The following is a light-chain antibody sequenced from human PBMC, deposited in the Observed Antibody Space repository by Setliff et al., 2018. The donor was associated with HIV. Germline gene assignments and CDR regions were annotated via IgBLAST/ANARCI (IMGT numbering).Light chain of an antibody. CDR3: SSYTTRGTRV. Sequence: QSVLTQPASVSGSPGQSITISCTGTSSDVGGYDYVSWYQHHPGKAPKLIIYEANDRPSGVSNRFSGSKSGNTASLTISGLQAEDEADYYCSSYTTRGTRVFGGGTKVTVL. CDR2: EAN. J-gene: IGLJ3*02. V-gene: IGLV2-14*01. CDR1: SSDVGGYDY.